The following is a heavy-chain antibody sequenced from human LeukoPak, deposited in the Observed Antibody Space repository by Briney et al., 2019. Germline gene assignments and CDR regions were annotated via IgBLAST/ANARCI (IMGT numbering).Heavy chain of an antibody. J-gene: IGHJ6*02. V-gene: IGHV3-53*01. CDR3: AREFTGHSSGWPGYGMDV. CDR1: GFTFSDYS. Sequence: HPGGSLRLSCVASGFTFSDYSVNWVRQAPGKGLEWVSVIYSGGSTYYADSVKGRFTISRDNSKNTLYLQMNSLRAEDTAVYYCAREFTGHSSGWPGYGMDVWGQGTTVTVSS. CDR2: IYSGGST. D-gene: IGHD6-19*01.